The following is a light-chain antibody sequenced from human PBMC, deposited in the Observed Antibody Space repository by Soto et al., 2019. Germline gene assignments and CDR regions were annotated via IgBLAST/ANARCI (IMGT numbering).Light chain of an antibody. CDR3: QSYDSTLDARYV. CDR2: GNS. V-gene: IGLV1-40*01. Sequence: QSVLTQPPSVSAAPGQRVSISCSGGSSDIGSNYVSWYQHLPGTAPKVIIFGNSNRPSGVPVPDRFSGSKSGTSASLAITGLQAEDEGDYYCQSYDSTLDARYVFGTGTKLTVL. CDR1: SSDIGSNY. J-gene: IGLJ1*01.